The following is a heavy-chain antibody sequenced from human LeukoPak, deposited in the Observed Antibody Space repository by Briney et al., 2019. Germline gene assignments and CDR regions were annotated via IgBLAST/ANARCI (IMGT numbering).Heavy chain of an antibody. V-gene: IGHV3-21*01. J-gene: IGHJ3*02. D-gene: IGHD1-26*01. CDR1: GFTFSSCS. CDR3: ARVRVVWDLDDAFDI. Sequence: GGSLRLSCAASGFTFSSCSMNWVRQAPGKGLEWVSSISSSSSYIYYADSVKGRFTISRDNAKNSLYLQMNSLRAEDTAVYYCARVRVVWDLDDAFDIWGQGTMVTVSS. CDR2: ISSSSSYI.